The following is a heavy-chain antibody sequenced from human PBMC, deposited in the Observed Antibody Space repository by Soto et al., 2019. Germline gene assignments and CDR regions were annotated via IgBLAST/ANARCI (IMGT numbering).Heavy chain of an antibody. CDR2: IIPALGTA. J-gene: IGHJ2*01. V-gene: IGHV1-69*08. Sequence: QDQLVQSGAELKKPGSSVKVSCKASGGTFSSHTFSWVRQAPGQGLEWMGRIIPALGTATYAQKFQGSVTITADESATPVYVELTSLRSEDTGVYYCAIPDFGDYWEVNLWGCGKLVTGSS. D-gene: IGHD4-17*01. CDR1: GGTFSSHT. CDR3: AIPDFGDYWEVNL.